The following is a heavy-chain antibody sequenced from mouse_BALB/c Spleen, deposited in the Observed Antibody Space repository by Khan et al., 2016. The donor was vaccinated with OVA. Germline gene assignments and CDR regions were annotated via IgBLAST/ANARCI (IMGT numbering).Heavy chain of an antibody. V-gene: IGHV1-76*01. CDR1: GYIFTDYY. CDR3: ARRNYFGYTFAY. Sequence: QVQLQQSGTELARPGASVKLSCKASGYIFTDYYINWVKERTGQGLEWIGEISPGSGDIYYNEKFKGKATLTADKSSSTAYMQFSSLTSEDTAFYYFARRNYFGYTFAYLGQGTLVAVSA. D-gene: IGHD1-2*01. J-gene: IGHJ3*01. CDR2: ISPGSGDI.